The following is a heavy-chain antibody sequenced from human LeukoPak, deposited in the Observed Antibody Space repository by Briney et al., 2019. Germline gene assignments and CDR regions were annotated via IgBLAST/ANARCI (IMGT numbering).Heavy chain of an antibody. Sequence: PSETLSLTCTVSGGSISSSSYYWGWIRQPPGKGLEWIGRIYYSGSTYYNPSLKSRVTISVDTSKNQFSLKLSSVTAADTAVYYCASRGNMIFDYWGQGTLVTVSS. CDR1: GGSISSSSYY. CDR2: IYYSGST. CDR3: ASRGNMIFDY. D-gene: IGHD3-22*01. V-gene: IGHV4-39*01. J-gene: IGHJ4*02.